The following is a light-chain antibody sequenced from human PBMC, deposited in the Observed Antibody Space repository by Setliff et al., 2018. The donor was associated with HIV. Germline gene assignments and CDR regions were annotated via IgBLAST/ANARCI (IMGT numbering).Light chain of an antibody. Sequence: QSVLTQPASVSGSPGQSITISCTGTSSDVGGYNYVSWYQQHPGKAPKFMIYDVSKRPSGVSNRFSGSKSDNTASLTISGLQAEDEADYYCSSYTSSSTYVFGTGTKGTGL. J-gene: IGLJ1*01. CDR2: DVS. V-gene: IGLV2-14*01. CDR1: SSDVGGYNY. CDR3: SSYTSSSTYV.